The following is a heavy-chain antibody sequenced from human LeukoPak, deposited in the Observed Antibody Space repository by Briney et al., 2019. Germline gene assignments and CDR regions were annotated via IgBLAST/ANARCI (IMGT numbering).Heavy chain of an antibody. CDR3: ARPLYDFWSGDAFDI. V-gene: IGHV3-7*01. CDR2: IKQDGSEK. CDR1: GFTFSSYA. J-gene: IGHJ3*02. D-gene: IGHD3-3*01. Sequence: GGSLRLSCAASGFTFSSYAMSWVRQAPGKGLEWVANIKQDGSEKYYVDSVKGRFTISRDNAKNSLYLQMNSLRAEDTAVYYCARPLYDFWSGDAFDIWGQGTMVTVSS.